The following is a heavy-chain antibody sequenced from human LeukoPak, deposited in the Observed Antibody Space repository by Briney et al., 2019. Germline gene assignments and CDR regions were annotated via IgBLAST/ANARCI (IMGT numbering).Heavy chain of an antibody. D-gene: IGHD2-2*01. CDR3: ATSRIVVVPAAIFPDV. V-gene: IGHV4-34*01. Sequence: SETLSLTCAVYDGSFSGYYWSWIRQPPGKGLEWIGEINHSGSTNHNPSLKSRVTISVDTSKNQFSLKLSSVTAADTAVYYCATSRIVVVPAAIFPDVWGQGTTVTVSS. CDR2: INHSGST. J-gene: IGHJ6*02. CDR1: DGSFSGYY.